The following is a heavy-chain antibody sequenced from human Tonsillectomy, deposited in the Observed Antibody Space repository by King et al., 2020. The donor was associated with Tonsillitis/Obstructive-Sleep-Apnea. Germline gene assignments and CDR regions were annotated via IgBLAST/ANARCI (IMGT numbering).Heavy chain of an antibody. CDR2: IYWHDDK. CDR1: GFSLSSSGVG. CDR3: APKPRVYIYGLLCDYYFDV. J-gene: IGHJ6*03. Sequence: TLKESGPTLVKPTQTLTLTCTFSGFSLSSSGVGVGWIRQPPGKALEWLALIYWHDDKRYSPSLKSRLTITQDTSKNQVVLTMTNMDPVDTATYYCAPKPRVYIYGLLCDYYFDVWGNGTTVNVSS. D-gene: IGHD2-8*01. V-gene: IGHV2-5*01.